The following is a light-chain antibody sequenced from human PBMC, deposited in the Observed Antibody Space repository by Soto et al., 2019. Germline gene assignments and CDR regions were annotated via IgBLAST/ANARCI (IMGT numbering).Light chain of an antibody. V-gene: IGKV1-5*03. CDR2: QAS. J-gene: IGKJ1*01. Sequence: DIQMTQSPSTLSGSVKDSVTITCRASQSISNWLAWYQQKPGKAPKLLIYQASILESGVPSRFSGSGSGTEFTLTISSLQPDDFATYFCQQYDSYPWTFGQGTKVDIK. CDR1: QSISNW. CDR3: QQYDSYPWT.